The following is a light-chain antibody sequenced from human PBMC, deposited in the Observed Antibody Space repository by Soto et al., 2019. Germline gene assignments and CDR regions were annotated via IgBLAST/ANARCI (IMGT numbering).Light chain of an antibody. V-gene: IGKV3-15*01. CDR1: QSISSS. J-gene: IGKJ1*01. Sequence: EIVVTQSPATLSVSPGERATLSCRASQSISSSLAWYQQRPGQAPRLLIYGTTTRAAGVPSRFSGSGSGAKFTLPLSSLQSEDFAFYYCQQYNNWPKTFGQGTKVDIK. CDR3: QQYNNWPKT. CDR2: GTT.